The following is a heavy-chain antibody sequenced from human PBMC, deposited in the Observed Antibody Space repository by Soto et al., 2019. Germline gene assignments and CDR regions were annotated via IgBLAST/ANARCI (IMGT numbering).Heavy chain of an antibody. CDR2: VNPNNGDT. Sequence: QVQLVQSGAELKKPGASVKVSCKASGYTFSNYDMNWVRQATGQGPEWIGWVNPNNGDTGYAQKFQGRVTLTTDISTTTAYTELTSLRSEYTAIYYCAKVSRKGSAIDFDYWGQGTLITVSS. CDR3: AKVSRKGSAIDFDY. D-gene: IGHD3-10*01. J-gene: IGHJ4*02. CDR1: GYTFSNYD. V-gene: IGHV1-8*01.